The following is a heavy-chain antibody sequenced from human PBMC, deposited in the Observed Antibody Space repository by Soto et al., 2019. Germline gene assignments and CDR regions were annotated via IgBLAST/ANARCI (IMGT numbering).Heavy chain of an antibody. D-gene: IGHD6-6*01. V-gene: IGHV1-2*02. CDR2: INPRTGDT. CDR1: GYTFPDYY. Sequence: ASVKVSCKASGYTFPDYYIHWVRQAPGQGLEWMGWINPRTGDTNKEQKFQGRVTMTRGTPISTVYLELTRVRSDDTAVYYCARQGSISNRRNWLDPWGQGTPVTVSS. CDR3: ARQGSISNRRNWLDP. J-gene: IGHJ5*02.